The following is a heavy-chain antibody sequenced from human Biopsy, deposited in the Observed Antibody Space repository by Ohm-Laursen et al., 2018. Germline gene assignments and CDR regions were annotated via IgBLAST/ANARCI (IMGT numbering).Heavy chain of an antibody. CDR2: ISDTGTT. J-gene: IGHJ3*02. CDR1: GGSIGGSGDY. V-gene: IGHV4-61*05. CDR3: ARWTPEYDSSRYYLDAFDI. Sequence: SETLSLTCTVSGGSIGGSGDYWSWIRQPPGKGLEWIGYISDTGTTNYDPSLRGRVALSMDTSKRQFSLKLSFVTAADTAVYYCARWTPEYDSSRYYLDAFDIRGQGTTVTVS. D-gene: IGHD3-22*01.